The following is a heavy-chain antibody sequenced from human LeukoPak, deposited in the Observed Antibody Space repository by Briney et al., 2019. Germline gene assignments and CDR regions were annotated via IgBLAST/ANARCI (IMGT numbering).Heavy chain of an antibody. Sequence: GASVKVSCKASGYTSTGYYMHWVRQAPGQGLEWMGWINPNSGGTNYAQKFQGRVTMTRDTSISTAYMELSRLRSDDTAVYYCARDREYYYDSSGYSSDAFDIWGQGTMVTVSS. V-gene: IGHV1-2*02. CDR1: GYTSTGYY. J-gene: IGHJ3*02. D-gene: IGHD3-22*01. CDR2: INPNSGGT. CDR3: ARDREYYYDSSGYSSDAFDI.